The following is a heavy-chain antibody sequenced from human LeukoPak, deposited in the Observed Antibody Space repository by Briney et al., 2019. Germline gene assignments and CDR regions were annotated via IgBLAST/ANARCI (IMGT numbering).Heavy chain of an antibody. Sequence: ASVKVSCKASGYTFSSYDINWVRQATGQGLEWMGWVNPNSGHTGYAQKFQGRVTMTRNTSISTAYMELSSLRSEDTAVYYCARGAPGSYCSGGSCPYFDYWGQGTLISVSS. D-gene: IGHD2-15*01. CDR2: VNPNSGHT. CDR1: GYTFSSYD. J-gene: IGHJ4*02. V-gene: IGHV1-8*01. CDR3: ARGAPGSYCSGGSCPYFDY.